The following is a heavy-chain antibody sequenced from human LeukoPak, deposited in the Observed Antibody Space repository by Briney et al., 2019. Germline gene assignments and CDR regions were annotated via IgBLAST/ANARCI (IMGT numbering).Heavy chain of an antibody. CDR3: ANTARDDAFGI. Sequence: GGSLRLSCAASGFTFSNYPMSWVRQAPGKGLEWVSAISGSGGTTYYADSVKGRFTISRDNSRNTLYLQMNSLRAEDTALYYCANTARDDAFGIWGQGTMVTGSS. V-gene: IGHV3-23*01. CDR2: ISGSGGTT. CDR1: GFTFSNYP. J-gene: IGHJ3*02. D-gene: IGHD6-25*01.